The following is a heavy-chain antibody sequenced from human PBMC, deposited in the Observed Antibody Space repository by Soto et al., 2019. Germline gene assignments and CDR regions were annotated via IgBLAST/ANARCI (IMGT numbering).Heavy chain of an antibody. V-gene: IGHV1-69*13. Sequence: ASVKVSCKASGGTFSSYAISWVRQAPGQGLEWMGGIIPIFGTANYAQKFQGRVTITADESTSTAYMELSSLRSEDTAVYYCARYASPGYSSNADRDNDFDIWGQGTMVTVSS. D-gene: IGHD6-13*01. J-gene: IGHJ3*02. CDR1: GGTFSSYA. CDR2: IIPIFGTA. CDR3: ARYASPGYSSNADRDNDFDI.